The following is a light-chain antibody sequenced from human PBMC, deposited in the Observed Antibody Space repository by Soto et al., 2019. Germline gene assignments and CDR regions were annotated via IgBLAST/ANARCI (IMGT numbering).Light chain of an antibody. CDR2: GAS. CDR3: QQYGSLLWT. J-gene: IGKJ1*01. Sequence: EIVLTQSPGTLSLSPGERATLSCRASQSVSSSYLAWYQQKPGQAPRLLIYGASSRATGIPDRFSGSGSGTDFTLTISRLEPEDFAVYYCQQYGSLLWTFGQGPRVDIK. V-gene: IGKV3-20*01. CDR1: QSVSSSY.